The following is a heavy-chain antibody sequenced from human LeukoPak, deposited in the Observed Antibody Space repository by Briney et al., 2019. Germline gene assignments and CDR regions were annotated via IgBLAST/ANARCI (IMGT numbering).Heavy chain of an antibody. CDR3: ARGDYYDSSGYYYH. CDR1: GGSISSGDYY. CDR2: IYYSGST. Sequence: SQTLSLTCTVSGGSISSGDYYWSWIRQPPGKGLEWIGFIYYSGSTSYNPSLKSRVTISLDTSKNYFSLNLTSVTAADTAMDYCARGDYYDSSGYYYHWGQGTLVTVSS. V-gene: IGHV4-30-4*08. J-gene: IGHJ5*02. D-gene: IGHD3-22*01.